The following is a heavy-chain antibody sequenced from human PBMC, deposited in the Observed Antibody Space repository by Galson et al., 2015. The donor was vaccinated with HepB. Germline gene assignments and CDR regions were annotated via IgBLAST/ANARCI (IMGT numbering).Heavy chain of an antibody. D-gene: IGHD3-10*02. V-gene: IGHV1-2*06. CDR1: GYTFTGYY. Sequence: SVKVSCKASGYTFTGYYMHWVRQAPGQGLEWMGRINPNSGGTNYAQKFQGRVTMTRDTSISTAYMELSRLRSDDTAVYYCARGMFWVGRAGMDVWGQGTTVTVSS. CDR3: ARGMFWVGRAGMDV. J-gene: IGHJ6*02. CDR2: INPNSGGT.